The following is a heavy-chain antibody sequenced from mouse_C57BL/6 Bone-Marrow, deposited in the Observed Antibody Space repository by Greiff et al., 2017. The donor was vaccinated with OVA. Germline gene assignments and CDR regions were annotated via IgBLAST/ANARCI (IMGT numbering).Heavy chain of an antibody. Sequence: DVMLVESGGGLVQSGRSLRLSCATSGFTFSDFYMEWVRQAPGKGLEWIAASRNKANDYTTEYSASVKGRFIVSRDTSQSILYLQMNALGAEDTAIYYCARDVGGYYSHWGQGTLVTVSA. V-gene: IGHV7-1*01. D-gene: IGHD2-3*01. CDR2: SRNKANDYTT. CDR3: ARDVGGYYSH. CDR1: GFTFSDFY. J-gene: IGHJ3*01.